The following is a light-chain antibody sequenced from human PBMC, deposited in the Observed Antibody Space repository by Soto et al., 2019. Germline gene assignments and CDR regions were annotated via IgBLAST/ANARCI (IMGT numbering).Light chain of an antibody. V-gene: IGKV1-39*01. Sequence: IQMTQSPSLSVSVGDKVTITGRASHRISNYLKWYQQKAGKSPKFPIYALFILLSGVPSRFRGSGSGTDFTLNSSSLQPEEFATYYFQQRYTTQYNFGQRTKLEIK. J-gene: IGKJ2*01. CDR2: ALF. CDR3: QQRYTTQYN. CDR1: HRISNY.